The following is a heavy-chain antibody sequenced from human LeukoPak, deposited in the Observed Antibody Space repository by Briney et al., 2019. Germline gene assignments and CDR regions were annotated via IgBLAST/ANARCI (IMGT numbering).Heavy chain of an antibody. Sequence: SVKVSCKASGGTFSSYAISWVRQAPGQGLEWMGRIIPIFGTANYAQKFQGRVTITTDESTSTAYMELSSLRSEDTAVYYCARALGLAVAGHFDYWAQGTLVTVSS. D-gene: IGHD6-19*01. CDR3: ARALGLAVAGHFDY. J-gene: IGHJ4*02. CDR2: IIPIFGTA. V-gene: IGHV1-69*05. CDR1: GGTFSSYA.